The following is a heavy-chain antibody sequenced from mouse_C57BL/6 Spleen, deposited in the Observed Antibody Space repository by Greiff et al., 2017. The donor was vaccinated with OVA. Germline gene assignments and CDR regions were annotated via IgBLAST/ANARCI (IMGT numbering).Heavy chain of an antibody. CDR1: GFSLTSYG. CDR2: IWRGGST. V-gene: IGHV2-5*01. D-gene: IGHD2-1*01. CDR3: AKRGYYGNYDYAMDY. Sequence: VKLQESGPGLVQPSQSLSITCTVSGFSLTSYGVHWVRQSPGKGLEWLGVIWRGGSTDYNAAFMSRLSITKDNSKSQVFFKMNSLQADDTAIYYCAKRGYYGNYDYAMDYWGQGTSVTVSS. J-gene: IGHJ4*01.